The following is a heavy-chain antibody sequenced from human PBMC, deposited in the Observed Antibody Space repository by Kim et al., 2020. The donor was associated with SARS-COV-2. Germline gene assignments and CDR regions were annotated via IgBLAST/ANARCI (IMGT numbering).Heavy chain of an antibody. V-gene: IGHV3-74*01. CDR2: INSGGGST. CDR3: AREVGATSYFDY. Sequence: GGSLRLSCAASGFTFSTYWIHWVRQVPGKGLVWVSRINSGGGSTTYADSVKGRFTISRDNAKNTLYLQMNSLRAEDTAVYYCAREVGATSYFDYWGQGTLVTVS. J-gene: IGHJ4*02. D-gene: IGHD1-26*01. CDR1: GFTFSTYW.